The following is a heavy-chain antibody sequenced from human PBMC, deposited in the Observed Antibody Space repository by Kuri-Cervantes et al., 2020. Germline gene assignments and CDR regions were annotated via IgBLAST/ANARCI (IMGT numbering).Heavy chain of an antibody. CDR2: VHYSGDS. CDR1: GASISRGDPY. V-gene: IGHV4-30-4*01. D-gene: IGHD3-3*01. CDR3: ATQVGSAYYTNWFDP. Sequence: SETLSLTCTVSGASISRGDPYWTWIRQSPGKGLEWIGYVHYSGDSFYNPSLNSRVSISVDSSKSQFSLNVNSVTAADTAVYYCATQVGSAYYTNWFDPWAQGTLVTVSS. J-gene: IGHJ5*02.